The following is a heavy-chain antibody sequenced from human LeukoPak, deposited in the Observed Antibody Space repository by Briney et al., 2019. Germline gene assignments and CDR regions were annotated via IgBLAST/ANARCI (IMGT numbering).Heavy chain of an antibody. CDR2: IYYSGST. CDR1: GGSISSYY. D-gene: IGHD1-26*01. V-gene: IGHV4-59*08. Sequence: PSETLSLTCTVSGGSISSYYWSWIRQPPGKGLEWIGYIYYSGSTNYNPSLKSRVTISVDTSKNQFSLKLSSVTAADTAVYYCARHGYSGSYYAIDYWGQGTLVTVSS. CDR3: ARHGYSGSYYAIDY. J-gene: IGHJ4*02.